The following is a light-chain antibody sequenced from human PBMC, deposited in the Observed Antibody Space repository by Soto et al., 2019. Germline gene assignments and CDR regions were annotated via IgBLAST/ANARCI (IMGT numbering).Light chain of an antibody. CDR1: NSNIGSNN. J-gene: IGLJ2*01. CDR3: AAWDGSLSGVV. V-gene: IGLV1-44*01. CDR2: GNN. Sequence: QSALTQPPSASGTPGQRVTISCSGSNSNIGSNNVNWYQQFPGTAPRLLIYGNNQRPSGVPDRFSGSKSGTSASLAISGLQSEDEADYYCAAWDGSLSGVVFGGGTKVTVL.